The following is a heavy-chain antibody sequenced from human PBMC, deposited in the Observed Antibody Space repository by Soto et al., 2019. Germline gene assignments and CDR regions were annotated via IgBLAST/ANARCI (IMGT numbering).Heavy chain of an antibody. CDR2: FYDGDST. D-gene: IGHD2-15*01. CDR3: ARGWFFLDF. CDR1: GLSVSNNY. Sequence: EVQLVESGGGLVQPGGSLRLSCGASGLSVSNNYMTWVRQAPGKGLEWVSGFYDGDSTYYADSVKGRFTISRDNSKNTLYLQMNSLRVDDTAVYYCARGWFFLDFWGQGTLVTVSS. V-gene: IGHV3-66*01. J-gene: IGHJ4*02.